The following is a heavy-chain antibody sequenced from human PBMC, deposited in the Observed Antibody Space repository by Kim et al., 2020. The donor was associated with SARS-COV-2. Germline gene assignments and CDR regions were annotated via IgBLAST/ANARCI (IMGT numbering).Heavy chain of an antibody. CDR2: INPNSGGT. CDR1: GYTFTGYY. J-gene: IGHJ5*02. V-gene: IGHV1-2*06. CDR3: ARRIAVAGTGGWFDP. D-gene: IGHD6-19*01. Sequence: ASVKVSCKASGYTFTGYYMHWVRQAPGQGLEWMGRINPNSGGTNYAQKFQGRVTMTRDTSISTAYMELSRLRSDDTAVYYCARRIAVAGTGGWFDPWGQGTLVTVSS.